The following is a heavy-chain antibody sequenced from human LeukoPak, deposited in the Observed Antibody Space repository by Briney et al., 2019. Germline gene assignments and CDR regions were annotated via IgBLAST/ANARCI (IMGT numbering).Heavy chain of an antibody. CDR2: ISGSGGST. D-gene: IGHD3-3*01. CDR3: AKDLHYDFWSGSDY. Sequence: GGSLRLSCAASGLTFSSYAMSWVRQAPGKGLEWVSAISGSGGSTYYANSVKGRFTISRDNSKNTLYLQMISLRGEDTALYYCAKDLHYDFWSGSDYWGQGTLVTVSS. CDR1: GLTFSSYA. J-gene: IGHJ4*02. V-gene: IGHV3-23*01.